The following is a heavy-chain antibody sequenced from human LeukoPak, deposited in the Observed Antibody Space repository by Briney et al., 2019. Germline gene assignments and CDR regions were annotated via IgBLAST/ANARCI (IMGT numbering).Heavy chain of an antibody. CDR1: GFTFSSYT. J-gene: IGHJ3*01. Sequence: KSGGSLRLSCSVSGFTFSSYTMNWFGQAPGKGRQWVSSISGGGSYIFYADSVEGRFSVSRDNAKNSVFLQMNSLRAEDTAVYYCARGLGDYDAFDVWGHGTRVTVAS. V-gene: IGHV3-21*01. CDR3: ARGLGDYDAFDV. D-gene: IGHD4-17*01. CDR2: ISGGGSYI.